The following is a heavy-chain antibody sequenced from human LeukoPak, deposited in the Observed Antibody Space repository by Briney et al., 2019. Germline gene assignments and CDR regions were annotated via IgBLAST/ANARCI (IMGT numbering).Heavy chain of an antibody. CDR1: GFTFSSYA. J-gene: IGHJ4*02. V-gene: IGHV3-23*01. CDR3: AKDHDSRLAYYDFWSGSKDPFDY. D-gene: IGHD3-3*01. CDR2: ISGSGGST. Sequence: PGGSLRLSCAASGFTFSSYAMSWVRQAPGKGLEWVSAISGSGGSTYYADSVKGRFTISRDNSKNTLYLQMNSLRAEDTAVYYCAKDHDSRLAYYDFWSGSKDPFDYWGQGTLVTVSS.